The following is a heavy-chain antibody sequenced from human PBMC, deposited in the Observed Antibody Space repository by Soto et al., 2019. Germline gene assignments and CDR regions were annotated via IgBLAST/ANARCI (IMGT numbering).Heavy chain of an antibody. J-gene: IGHJ5*02. Sequence: ASVKVSSKASGYTFTYYFLHWVRQAPGQGLEWMGWINPNSGSTNYAQKFQGWVTMTRDASISTVYMELNRLRSDDTAVYYCARVTATSPDAWLDPWGQGTLVTVSS. D-gene: IGHD4-4*01. CDR3: ARVTATSPDAWLDP. CDR2: INPNSGST. CDR1: GYTFTYYF. V-gene: IGHV1-2*04.